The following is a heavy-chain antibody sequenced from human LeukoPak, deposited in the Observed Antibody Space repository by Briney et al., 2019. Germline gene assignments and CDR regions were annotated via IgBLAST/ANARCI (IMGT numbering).Heavy chain of an antibody. D-gene: IGHD5-12*01. Sequence: PGGSLRLSCAASGFTFDDYGMSWVRQAPGKGLEWASGINWNGGSTGYADSVKGRFTISRDNAKNSLYLQMNSLRAEDTALYYCARVARGNSGYDDIYYFDYWGQGTLVAVSS. CDR3: ARVARGNSGYDDIYYFDY. CDR2: INWNGGST. V-gene: IGHV3-20*04. J-gene: IGHJ4*02. CDR1: GFTFDDYG.